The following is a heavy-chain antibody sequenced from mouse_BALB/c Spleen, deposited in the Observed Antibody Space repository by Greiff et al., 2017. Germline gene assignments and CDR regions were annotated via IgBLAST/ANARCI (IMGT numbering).Heavy chain of an antibody. Sequence: EVQVVESGGGLVQPGGSRKLSCAASGFTFSSFGMHWVRQAPEKGLEWVAYISSGSSTIYYADTVKGRFTISRDNPKNTLFLQMTSLRSEDTAMYYCARRLRPYYAMDYWGQGTSVTVSS. V-gene: IGHV5-17*02. CDR3: ARRLRPYYAMDY. CDR2: ISSGSSTI. J-gene: IGHJ4*01. D-gene: IGHD3-2*02. CDR1: GFTFSSFG.